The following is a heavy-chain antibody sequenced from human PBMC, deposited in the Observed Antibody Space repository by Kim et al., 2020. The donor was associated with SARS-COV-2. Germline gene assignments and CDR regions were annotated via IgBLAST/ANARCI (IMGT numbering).Heavy chain of an antibody. J-gene: IGHJ4*02. V-gene: IGHV3-53*01. Sequence: GGSLRLSCAASEFTVSNNYMSWVRQPPGKGLEWVSVIYSSGTTYYADSVMGRFTISRDSSKNTLDLQMNSLRAEDTAVYYCARSRGSSSPYRAIDYWGQGTLVTVSS. CDR1: EFTVSNNY. D-gene: IGHD6-6*01. CDR2: IYSSGTT. CDR3: ARSRGSSSPYRAIDY.